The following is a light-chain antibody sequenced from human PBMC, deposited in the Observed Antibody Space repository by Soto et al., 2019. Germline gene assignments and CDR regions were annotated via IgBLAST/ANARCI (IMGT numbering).Light chain of an antibody. J-gene: IGLJ2*01. V-gene: IGLV1-40*01. CDR1: TSSIGSGYD. CDR3: QSYDSSLSGHVV. Sequence: QSVLTQPPPVSGAPGQRVTISCTGSTSSIGSGYDVHWYQQIPGTAPKLLIYGNTNRPSGVPDRFSGSKSGTSASLAITGLQAEDEADYYCQSYDSSLSGHVVFGGGTKLTVL. CDR2: GNT.